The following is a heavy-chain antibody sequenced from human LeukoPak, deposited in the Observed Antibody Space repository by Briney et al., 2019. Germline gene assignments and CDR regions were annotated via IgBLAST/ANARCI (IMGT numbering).Heavy chain of an antibody. J-gene: IGHJ4*02. CDR1: GFTFSSYW. CDR3: ARANYYDTSGFDY. Sequence: GGSLRLSCAASGFTFSSYWMDWVRQAPGKGLEWVPYISSSGSAIYYADSVKGRFTISRDNAKNSLYLQMNSLRAEDTAVYYCARANYYDTSGFDYWGQGTRVTVSS. CDR2: ISSSGSAI. V-gene: IGHV3-48*03. D-gene: IGHD3-22*01.